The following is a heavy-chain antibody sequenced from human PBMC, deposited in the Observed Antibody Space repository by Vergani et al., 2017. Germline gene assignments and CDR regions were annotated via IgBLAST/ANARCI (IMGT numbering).Heavy chain of an antibody. CDR2: ISGSGGST. D-gene: IGHD3-3*01. J-gene: IGHJ4*02. Sequence: EVQLLESGGGLVQPGGSLRLSCAASGFIFSSYAMSWVRQAPGKGLEWVSAISGSGGSTYYADSVKGRFTISRDNSKNTLYLQMNSLRAEDTAVYYCAKAPRFVEWSRTIYFDYWGQGTLVTVSS. V-gene: IGHV3-23*01. CDR3: AKAPRFVEWSRTIYFDY. CDR1: GFIFSSYA.